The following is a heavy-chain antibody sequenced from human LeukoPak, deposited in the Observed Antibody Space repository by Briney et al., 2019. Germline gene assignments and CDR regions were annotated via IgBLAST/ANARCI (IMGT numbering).Heavy chain of an antibody. V-gene: IGHV3-74*03. D-gene: IGHD5-18*01. J-gene: IGHJ5*02. CDR3: ARSMSTTMVNWFDP. Sequence: GGSLRLSCAASGFTFSSHWMHWVRQTPGKELVWVSTISPDGTITMYADSVKGRFTIYRDIARTTVYVQMNSLRAEDTSVYSCARSMSTTMVNWFDPWGQGTLVTVSS. CDR2: ISPDGTIT. CDR1: GFTFSSHW.